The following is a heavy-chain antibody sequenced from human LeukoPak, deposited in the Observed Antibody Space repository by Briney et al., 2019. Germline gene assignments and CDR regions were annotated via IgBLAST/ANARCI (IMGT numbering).Heavy chain of an antibody. CDR2: INPNSGGT. J-gene: IGHJ6*03. CDR3: ARDRDPSSSWNYYYYYMDV. Sequence: VASVKVSCKASGYTFTGYYMYWVRQAPGQGLEWMGWINPNSGGTNYAQKFQGRVTMTRDTSISTAYMELSRLRSDDTAVYYCARDRDPSSSWNYYYYYMDVWGKGTTVTISS. D-gene: IGHD6-13*01. CDR1: GYTFTGYY. V-gene: IGHV1-2*02.